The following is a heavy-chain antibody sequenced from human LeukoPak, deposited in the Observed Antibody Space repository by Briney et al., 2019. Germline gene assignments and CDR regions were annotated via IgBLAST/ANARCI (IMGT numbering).Heavy chain of an antibody. Sequence: SETLSLTCTVSGGSISGYYWSWIRQPPGKGLEWIGYIYSSGTTNYNPSLKSQITISLDTSKNQFSLTLSSVTAADTAVYYCARAGDYDFWSGYYPENYYYYGMDVWGQGTTVTVSS. J-gene: IGHJ6*02. V-gene: IGHV4-59*01. CDR3: ARAGDYDFWSGYYPENYYYYGMDV. D-gene: IGHD3-3*01. CDR2: IYSSGTT. CDR1: GGSISGYY.